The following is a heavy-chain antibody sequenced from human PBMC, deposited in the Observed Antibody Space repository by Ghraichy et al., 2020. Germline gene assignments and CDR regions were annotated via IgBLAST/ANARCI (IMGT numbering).Heavy chain of an antibody. CDR1: GGSISSNYW. CDR2: IYHTGNT. D-gene: IGHD4-17*01. Sequence: SETLSLTCAVSGGSISSNYWWSWVRQPPGKGLEWIGDIYHTGNTNYKPSLTSRVTMSLDKSQNSLSLKLSSVTAADTAVYYCARRVDYGDYEFDYWGQGTLITVSS. CDR3: ARRVDYGDYEFDY. V-gene: IGHV4-4*02. J-gene: IGHJ4*02.